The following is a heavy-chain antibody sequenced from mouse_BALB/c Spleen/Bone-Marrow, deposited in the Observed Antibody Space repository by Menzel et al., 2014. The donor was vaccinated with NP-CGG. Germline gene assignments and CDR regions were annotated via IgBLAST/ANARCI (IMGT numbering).Heavy chain of an antibody. V-gene: IGHV1S56*01. Sequence: VKLMESGPELVKPGASVRISCKASGYTFTSYYIHWVKQRPGQGLEWIGWIYPGNVNTKYNEKFKGKATLTADKSSSTAYMQLSSLTSEDPAVYFCAREGNPYAMDYWGQGTSVTVSS. J-gene: IGHJ4*01. CDR2: IYPGNVNT. CDR3: AREGNPYAMDY. CDR1: GYTFTSYY. D-gene: IGHD2-1*01.